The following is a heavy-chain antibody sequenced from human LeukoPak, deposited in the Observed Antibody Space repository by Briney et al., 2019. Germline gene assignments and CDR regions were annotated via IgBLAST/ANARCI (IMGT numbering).Heavy chain of an antibody. Sequence: PGGSLRLSCAASGFTFSYYGMHWVRQAPGKGLEWVAFIRYDGNDKYYADSVKGRFTISRDNSKNTLYLQMNSLRAEDTAVYYCAKSLTERWLQLGDYWGQGTLVTVSS. CDR3: AKSLTERWLQLGDY. D-gene: IGHD5-24*01. CDR1: GFTFSYYG. J-gene: IGHJ4*02. CDR2: IRYDGNDK. V-gene: IGHV3-30*02.